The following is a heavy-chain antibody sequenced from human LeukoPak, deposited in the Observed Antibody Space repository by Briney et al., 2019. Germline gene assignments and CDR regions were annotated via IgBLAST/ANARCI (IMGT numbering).Heavy chain of an antibody. D-gene: IGHD6-19*01. Sequence: SETLSLTCSVSNVSISTTYWSWIRQPPGKGLEWIGNIHYSGNTNYNSSLKSRVTISVDTSKNQFSLKMISVTTADTAVYFCARGGWFHDRWGQGTLVTVSS. CDR1: NVSISTTY. CDR3: ARGGWFHDR. V-gene: IGHV4-59*01. CDR2: IHYSGNT. J-gene: IGHJ5*02.